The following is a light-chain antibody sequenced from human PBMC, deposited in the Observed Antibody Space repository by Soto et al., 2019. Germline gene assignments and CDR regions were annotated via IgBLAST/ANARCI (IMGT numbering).Light chain of an antibody. CDR2: DAS. Sequence: DIQMTQSPSSLSASVGDRVTITCQASHDIKKFLNWFQEKPGKAPELLIYDASNLQTGVPSRFSGSGSGTHFTFTISSQQPEDIATYYCQRYDSLPPTFGQGTRLDIK. CDR3: QRYDSLPPT. J-gene: IGKJ5*01. CDR1: HDIKKF. V-gene: IGKV1-33*01.